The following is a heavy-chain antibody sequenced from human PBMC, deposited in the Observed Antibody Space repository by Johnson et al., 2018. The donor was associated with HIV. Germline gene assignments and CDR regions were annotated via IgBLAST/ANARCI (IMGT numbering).Heavy chain of an antibody. V-gene: IGHV3-7*01. CDR2: IKQDGSEK. J-gene: IGHJ3*02. CDR1: GFSFSSYA. D-gene: IGHD5-12*01. CDR3: ARGRKDIEAADGLDNDAFDM. Sequence: VQLVESGGGSVQPGGSLRLSCAASGFSFSSYAMHWVRQAPGKGLEWVANIKQDGSEKYYVDSVKGRFTISRDISKNTLYLQMDSLRPEDTAVYYCARGRKDIEAADGLDNDAFDMWGQGTMVTVSS.